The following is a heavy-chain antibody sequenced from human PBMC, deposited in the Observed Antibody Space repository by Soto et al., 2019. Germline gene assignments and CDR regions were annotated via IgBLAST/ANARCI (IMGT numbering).Heavy chain of an antibody. D-gene: IGHD5-12*01. CDR2: ISYEGSNK. Sequence: QVQLVESGGGVVQPGRSLRLSCAASGFTFSSYAMHWVRQAPGKGLEWVAVISYEGSNKYYADSVKGRFTISRDNSKNTLYLQMNSLRAEDTAVYYCARDYYRFNSGYGFSMDVWGQGTTVTVSS. CDR3: ARDYYRFNSGYGFSMDV. CDR1: GFTFSSYA. V-gene: IGHV3-30-3*01. J-gene: IGHJ6*02.